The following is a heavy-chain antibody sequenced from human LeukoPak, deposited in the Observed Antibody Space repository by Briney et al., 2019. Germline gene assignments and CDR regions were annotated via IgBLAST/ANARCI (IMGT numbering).Heavy chain of an antibody. V-gene: IGHV4-30-4*01. CDR1: GGSISSGDYY. D-gene: IGHD3-22*01. CDR3: ARVLYYYDSSVVDY. J-gene: IGHJ4*02. CDR2: IYYSGST. Sequence: SETLSLTCTVSGGSISSGDYYWSWIRQPPGKGLEWIGYIYYSGSTYYNPSLKSRVTISVDTSKNQFSLKLSSVTAADTAVYYCARVLYYYDSSVVDYWGQGTLVTVSS.